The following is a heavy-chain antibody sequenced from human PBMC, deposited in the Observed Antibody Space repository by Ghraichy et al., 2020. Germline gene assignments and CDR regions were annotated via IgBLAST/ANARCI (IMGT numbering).Heavy chain of an antibody. D-gene: IGHD3-3*01. V-gene: IGHV1-2*02. CDR1: GYSFIGYY. Sequence: ASVKVSCQASGYSFIGYYIHWVRQAPGQGLEWMGWINPNSGDTDYAQKFQGRVTMTRDTSINSVYMELSRLRSDDTVVYYFARGDYDFWGGHWPPPERWFDPWGQGCLVPVSS. J-gene: IGHJ5*02. CDR3: ARGDYDFWGGHWPPPERWFDP. CDR2: INPNSGDT.